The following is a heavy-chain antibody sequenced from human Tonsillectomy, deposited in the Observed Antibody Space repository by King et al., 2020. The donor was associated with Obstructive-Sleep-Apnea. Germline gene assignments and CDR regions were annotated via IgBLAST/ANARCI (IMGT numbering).Heavy chain of an antibody. J-gene: IGHJ4*02. V-gene: IGHV4-4*02. CDR2: IYQSGGT. Sequence: HVQLQESGPGLVKPSGTLSLTCAVSGGSISSDLWWSWVRQAPGKGLEWIGEIYQSGGTNYNPPLKSRVTIPREKSKNQFSLKLNSVTVAATAVYYCAREGFLQGFDYWGQGTLVTVSS. CDR1: GGSISSDLW. CDR3: AREGFLQGFDY.